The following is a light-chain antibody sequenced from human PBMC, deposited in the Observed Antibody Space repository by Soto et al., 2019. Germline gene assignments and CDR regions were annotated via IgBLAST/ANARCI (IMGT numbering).Light chain of an antibody. CDR2: DVS. CDR3: SSYTSSSTPHV. Sequence: QSALTQPASVSGSPGQSITISCTGTSSDIGGYNYVSWYQQHPGKAPKLMIYDVSNRPSGISNRFSGSKSGYTASLTISGLQAEDEADYYCSSYTSSSTPHVFGTGTKVTVL. CDR1: SSDIGGYNY. V-gene: IGLV2-14*03. J-gene: IGLJ1*01.